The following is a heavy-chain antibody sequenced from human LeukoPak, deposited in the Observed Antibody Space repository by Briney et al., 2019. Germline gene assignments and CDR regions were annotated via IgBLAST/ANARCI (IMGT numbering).Heavy chain of an antibody. CDR1: GFTFSSYS. CDR2: ISSSSSYI. J-gene: IGHJ4*02. D-gene: IGHD2-15*01. V-gene: IGHV3-21*01. CDR3: ARDCSGGSCYYSMAFDY. Sequence: GGSLRLSCAASGFTFSSYSMNWVRQAPGKGREWVSSISSSSSYIYYADSVKGRFTISRDNAKNSLYLQMNSLRAEDTAVYYCARDCSGGSCYYSMAFDYWGQGTLVTVSS.